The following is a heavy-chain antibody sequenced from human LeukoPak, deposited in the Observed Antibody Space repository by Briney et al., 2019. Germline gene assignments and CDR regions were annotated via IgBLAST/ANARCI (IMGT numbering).Heavy chain of an antibody. J-gene: IGHJ4*02. CDR2: ISGSGGST. D-gene: IGHD2-15*01. Sequence: PGGSLRLSCAASGFTFSSYAMSWVRQAPGKGLEWVSAISGSGGSTYYADSVKGRFTISRDNSKNTPYLQMNSLRAEDTAVYYCAKDHSHCSGGSCSGFDYWGQGTLVTVSS. V-gene: IGHV3-23*01. CDR1: GFTFSSYA. CDR3: AKDHSHCSGGSCSGFDY.